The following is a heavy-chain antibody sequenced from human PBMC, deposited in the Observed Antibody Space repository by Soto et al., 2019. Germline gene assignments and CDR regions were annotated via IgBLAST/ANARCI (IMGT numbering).Heavy chain of an antibody. CDR2: IYPGDSDT. Sequence: PGESLKISCKGSGYNFINHWIAWVRQMPGKGPEWMGIIYPGDSDTKYNPSFQGQVTISADKSITTTYLQWSSLKASDTAIYYCAASIFYYGMDVWGQGTTVTVSS. V-gene: IGHV5-51*01. J-gene: IGHJ6*02. CDR1: GYNFINHW. CDR3: AASIFYYGMDV.